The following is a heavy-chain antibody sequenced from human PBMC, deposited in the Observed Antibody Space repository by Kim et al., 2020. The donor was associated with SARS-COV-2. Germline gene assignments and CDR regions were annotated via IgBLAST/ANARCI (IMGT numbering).Heavy chain of an antibody. V-gene: IGHV3-9*01. CDR1: GFTFDDYA. Sequence: GGSLRLSCAASGFTFDDYAMHWVRQAPGKGLEWVSGISWNSGSIGYADSVKGRFTISRDNAKNSLYLQMNSLRAEDTALYYCAKDHYGMDVWGQGTTVTV. CDR3: AKDHYGMDV. CDR2: ISWNSGSI. J-gene: IGHJ6*02.